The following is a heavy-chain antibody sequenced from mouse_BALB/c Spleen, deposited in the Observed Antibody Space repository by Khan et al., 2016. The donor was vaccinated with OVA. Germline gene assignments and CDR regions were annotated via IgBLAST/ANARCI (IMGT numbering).Heavy chain of an antibody. D-gene: IGHD2-12*01. CDR2: IIYSAYT. J-gene: IGHJ3*01. CDR1: GDSITSGF. CDR3: ARSTYKYYFDY. Sequence: EVQLVESGPSLVQPSQTLSLTCSVTGDSITSGFWSWVRKFPGNRLEYIGYIIYSAYTYYNPSLKGRFSITRHTPKNQYYLQLTSVTTEDTATYYCARSTYKYYFDYWGQGTMVTVSA. V-gene: IGHV3-8*02.